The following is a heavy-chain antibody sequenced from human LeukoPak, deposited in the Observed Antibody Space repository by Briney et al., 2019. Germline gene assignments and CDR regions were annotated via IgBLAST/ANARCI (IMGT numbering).Heavy chain of an antibody. J-gene: IGHJ6*03. CDR3: ARVEITMVRGVIIPYYYYYMDV. V-gene: IGHV1-18*01. CDR2: ISAYNGNT. CDR1: GYTFTSYG. D-gene: IGHD3-10*01. Sequence: ASVTVSCKASGYTFTSYGISWVRQAPGQGLEWMGWISAYNGNTNYAQKLQGRVTMTTDTSTSTAYMELRSLRSDDTAVYYCARVEITMVRGVIIPYYYYYMDVWGKGTTVTVSS.